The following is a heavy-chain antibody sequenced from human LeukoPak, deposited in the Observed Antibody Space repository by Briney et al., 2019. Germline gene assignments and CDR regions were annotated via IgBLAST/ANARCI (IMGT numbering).Heavy chain of an antibody. CDR3: TAAVPTMEKQIDY. V-gene: IGHV3-15*01. CDR1: GFTFSSAW. J-gene: IGHJ4*02. Sequence: PGGSLRLSCAASGFTFSSAWMTWVRQAPGKGPEWVGLIKSKADGETIHYAAPVKGRFTISRDDSQDTLYLHMNSLKTEDTAMYYCTAAVPTMEKQIDYWGQGTWSPSPQ. CDR2: IKSKADGETI. D-gene: IGHD5-12*01.